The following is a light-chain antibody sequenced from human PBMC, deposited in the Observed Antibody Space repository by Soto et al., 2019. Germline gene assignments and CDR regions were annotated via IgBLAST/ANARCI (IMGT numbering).Light chain of an antibody. CDR3: QQYENLPT. CDR2: DAS. Sequence: DIQMTQSLSSLSASVGDRVTITCQASQNINNYLNWYQQKPGRAPKLLIYDASNLEAGVPSRFRGSGSGTDFTFTIIRLQPEDIATYYCQQYENLPTFGQGTRLEIK. J-gene: IGKJ5*01. CDR1: QNINNY. V-gene: IGKV1-33*01.